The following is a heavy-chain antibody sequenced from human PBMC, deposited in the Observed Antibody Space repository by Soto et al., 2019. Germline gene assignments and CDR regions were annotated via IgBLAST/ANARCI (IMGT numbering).Heavy chain of an antibody. CDR1: GGSFSGYY. CDR2: INHSGST. J-gene: IGHJ6*03. CDR3: AIVRYCSGGSCYFSYYYMDV. Sequence: PSETLSLTCAVYGGSFSGYYWSWIRQPPGKGLEWIGEINHSGSTNYNPSLKSRVTISVDTSKNQFSLKLSSVTAADTAVYYCAIVRYCSGGSCYFSYYYMDVWGKGTTVTVSS. D-gene: IGHD2-15*01. V-gene: IGHV4-34*01.